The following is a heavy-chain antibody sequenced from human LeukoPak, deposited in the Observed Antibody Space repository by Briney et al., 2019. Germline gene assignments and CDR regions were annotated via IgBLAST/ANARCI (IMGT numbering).Heavy chain of an antibody. CDR2: IKQDGSEK. J-gene: IGHJ3*02. V-gene: IGHV3-7*01. Sequence: QPGGSLRLSCAASGFTFSSYGMHWVRQAPGKGLEWVANIKQDGSEKYYVDSVKGRFTISRDNAKNSLYLQMNSLRAEDTAVYYCASEGGATMVLAGSDAFDIWGQGTMVTVSS. CDR1: GFTFSSYG. CDR3: ASEGGATMVLAGSDAFDI. D-gene: IGHD6-19*01.